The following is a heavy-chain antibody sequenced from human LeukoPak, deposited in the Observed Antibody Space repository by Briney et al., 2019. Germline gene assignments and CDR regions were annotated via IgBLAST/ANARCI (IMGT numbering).Heavy chain of an antibody. V-gene: IGHV3-7*03. Sequence: GGSLRLSCAASGFTFSSYWMSWVRQAPGKGLEWVANIKQDGSEKYYVDSVKGRFTISRDNAKNSLYLQMNSLRAEDPAVYYCARDSSSWYGGDYYGMDVWGKGTTVTVSS. CDR3: ARDSSSWYGGDYYGMDV. D-gene: IGHD6-13*01. CDR2: IKQDGSEK. J-gene: IGHJ6*04. CDR1: GFTFSSYW.